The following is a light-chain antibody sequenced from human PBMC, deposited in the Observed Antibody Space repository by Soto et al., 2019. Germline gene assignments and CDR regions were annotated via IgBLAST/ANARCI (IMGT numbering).Light chain of an antibody. CDR1: SSDVGGYNY. Sequence: QSALTQPRSVSGSPGQSVTISCTGTSSDVGGYNYVSWYQQHPGKAPKLMIYDVSKRPSGVPDRFSGSKSGNTASLTISGLQAEDEADYYCCSYTSSTTLDVVFGGGTKLTDL. J-gene: IGLJ2*01. V-gene: IGLV2-11*01. CDR3: CSYTSSTTLDVV. CDR2: DVS.